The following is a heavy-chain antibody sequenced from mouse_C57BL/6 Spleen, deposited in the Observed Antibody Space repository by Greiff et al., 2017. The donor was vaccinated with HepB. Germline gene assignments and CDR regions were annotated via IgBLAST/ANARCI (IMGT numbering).Heavy chain of an antibody. CDR2: IYPGDGDT. CDR1: GYAFSSSW. D-gene: IGHD1-1*02. Sequence: VQLQQSGPELVKPGASVKISCKASGYAFSSSWMNWVKQRPGKGLEWIGRIYPGDGDTNYNGKFKGKATLTADKSSSTAYMQLSSLTSEDSAVYFCARIMSPYGFDCWGQGTTLTVSS. CDR3: ARIMSPYGFDC. J-gene: IGHJ2*01. V-gene: IGHV1-82*01.